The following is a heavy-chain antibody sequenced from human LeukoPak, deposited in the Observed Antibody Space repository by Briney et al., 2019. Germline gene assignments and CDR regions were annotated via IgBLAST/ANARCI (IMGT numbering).Heavy chain of an antibody. D-gene: IGHD2-8*01. Sequence: SQTLSLTCTVSGGSISSGSYSWSWIRQPAGKGLDWIGRIYTSGSTNYNPSLKSRVTVSVDTSKNQFSLRLSSVTAADTAVYYCARYIYGVWHFDYWGQGTLVTGSS. J-gene: IGHJ4*02. CDR3: ARYIYGVWHFDY. CDR1: GGSISSGSYS. CDR2: IYTSGST. V-gene: IGHV4-61*02.